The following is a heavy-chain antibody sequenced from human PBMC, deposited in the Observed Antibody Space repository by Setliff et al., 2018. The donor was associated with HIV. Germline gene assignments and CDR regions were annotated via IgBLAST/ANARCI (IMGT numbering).Heavy chain of an antibody. CDR3: AKDDRYYYDTSDSPSNWFDP. D-gene: IGHD3-22*01. CDR1: GYIFIDYY. J-gene: IGHJ5*02. Sequence: ASVKVSCKASGYIFIDYYMHWVRQAPGQGLEWMGMINPRGGSTSYAQNFQGRVTMTRDTSTHTVYMELSSLRSEDTAVYYCAKDDRYYYDTSDSPSNWFDPWVPETLLVTVSS. CDR2: INPRGGST. V-gene: IGHV1-46*01.